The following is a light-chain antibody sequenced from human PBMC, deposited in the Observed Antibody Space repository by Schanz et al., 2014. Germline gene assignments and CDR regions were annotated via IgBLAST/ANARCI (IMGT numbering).Light chain of an antibody. Sequence: QSALTQPRSVSGSPGQSVTISCTGTSSDVGAYDYVSWYQQHPGKAPKLLIYDVSSRPSGVSIRFSGSTSGNTASLTISGLQAEDEADYYCCLYTPMSVIFGGGTKLTVL. CDR2: DVS. CDR1: SSDVGAYDY. CDR3: CLYTPMSVI. J-gene: IGLJ2*01. V-gene: IGLV2-11*01.